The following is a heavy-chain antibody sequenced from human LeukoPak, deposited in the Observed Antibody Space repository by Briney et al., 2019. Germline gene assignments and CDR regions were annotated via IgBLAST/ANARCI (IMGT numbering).Heavy chain of an antibody. J-gene: IGHJ3*02. CDR1: GGSISSYY. V-gene: IGHV4-59*01. CDR2: IYYSGST. CDR3: ARKIAAAAKAFDI. D-gene: IGHD6-13*01. Sequence: PSETLSLTCTVSGGSISSYYWSWIRHPPGKGLEWIGYIYYSGSTNYNPSLKSRVTISVDTSKNQFSLKLSSVTAADTAVYYCARKIAAAAKAFDIWGQGTMVTVSS.